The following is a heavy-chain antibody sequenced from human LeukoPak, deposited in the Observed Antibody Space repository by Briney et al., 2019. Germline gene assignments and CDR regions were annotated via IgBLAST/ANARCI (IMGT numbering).Heavy chain of an antibody. CDR2: IYYSGST. J-gene: IGHJ5*02. CDR3: ARSYCSSTSCYFGGDWFDP. CDR1: GGSVSSGSYY. V-gene: IGHV4-61*01. Sequence: PSETLSLTCTVSGGSVSSGSYYWSWIRQPPGKGLEWIGYIYYSGSTNYNPSLESRVTISVDTSKNQFSLKLSSVTAADTAVYYCARSYCSSTSCYFGGDWFDPWGQGTLVTVSS. D-gene: IGHD2-2*01.